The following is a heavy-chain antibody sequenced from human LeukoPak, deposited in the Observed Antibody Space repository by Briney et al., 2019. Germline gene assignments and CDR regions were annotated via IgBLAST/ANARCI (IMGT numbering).Heavy chain of an antibody. CDR2: IIPIFGTA. CDR3: ASYSSSSETDY. J-gene: IGHJ4*02. D-gene: IGHD6-6*01. V-gene: IGHV1-69*13. CDR1: GGTFSSYA. Sequence: ASVKVSCKASGGTFSSYAISWVRQAPGQGLEWMGGIIPIFGTANYAQKFQGRVTITADESTSTAYMELSSLRSEGTAMYYCASYSSSSETDYWGQGTLVTVSS.